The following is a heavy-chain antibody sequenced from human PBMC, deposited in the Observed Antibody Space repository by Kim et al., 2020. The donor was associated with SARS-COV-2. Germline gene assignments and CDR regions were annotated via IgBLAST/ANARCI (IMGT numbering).Heavy chain of an antibody. CDR2: IKSKTDGGTT. Sequence: GGSLRLSCAASGFTFSNAWMSWVRQAPGKGLEWVGRIKSKTDGGTTDYAAPVKGRFTISRDDSKYTLYLQMNSLKTEDTAVYYCTTVSYYYDSSGYYYFDYWGQGTLVTVSS. D-gene: IGHD3-22*01. CDR1: GFTFSNAW. J-gene: IGHJ4*02. V-gene: IGHV3-15*01. CDR3: TTVSYYYDSSGYYYFDY.